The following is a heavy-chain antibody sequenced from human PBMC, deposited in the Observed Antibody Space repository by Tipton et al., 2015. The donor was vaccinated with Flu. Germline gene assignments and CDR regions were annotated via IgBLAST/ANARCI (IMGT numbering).Heavy chain of an antibody. D-gene: IGHD3-22*01. CDR1: GGSISNYY. CDR2: IYTSGSGST. Sequence: GLVKPSETLSLTCTVSGGSISNYYWSWIRQPAGKGLEWIGRIYTSGSGSTNYNPSLKSRVTMSVDTSKNQFSLKLSSVTAADTAVYYCARRITTAEANVFDIWGQGTMVTVSS. J-gene: IGHJ3*02. V-gene: IGHV4-4*07. CDR3: ARRITTAEANVFDI.